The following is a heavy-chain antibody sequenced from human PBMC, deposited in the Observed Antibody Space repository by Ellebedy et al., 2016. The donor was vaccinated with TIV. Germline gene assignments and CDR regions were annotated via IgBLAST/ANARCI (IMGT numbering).Heavy chain of an antibody. CDR1: GGSFSGYY. Sequence: SETLSLTCAVYGGSFSGYYWSWIRQFPGKGLEWIGYIYYSGSTNYNPSLKSRVTISVDTSKNQFSLKLSSVTAADTAVYYCSRDQADYYDSNGYYSCWGQGTLVTVSS. V-gene: IGHV4-34*11. D-gene: IGHD3-22*01. CDR3: SRDQADYYDSNGYYSC. J-gene: IGHJ4*02. CDR2: IYYSGST.